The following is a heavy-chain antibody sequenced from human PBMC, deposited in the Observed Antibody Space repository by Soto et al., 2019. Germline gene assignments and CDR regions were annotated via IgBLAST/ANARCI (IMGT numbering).Heavy chain of an antibody. V-gene: IGHV3-73*02. CDR1: GFSFSDSS. CDR3: SGVSLGY. CDR2: IKSKVGSYAT. Sequence: EVQLVESGGGLVQPGGSLKLSCAASGFSFSDSSIHWVRQASGKGLEWVGRIKSKVGSYATAYATSVNGRFTISRDDSKNTAYLQMHSLKTEDTAVYYCSGVSLGYWVQGTLVTVSS. D-gene: IGHD3-16*02. J-gene: IGHJ4*02.